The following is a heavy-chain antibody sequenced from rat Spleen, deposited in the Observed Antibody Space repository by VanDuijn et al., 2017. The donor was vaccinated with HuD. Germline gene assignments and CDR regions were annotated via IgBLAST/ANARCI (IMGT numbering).Heavy chain of an antibody. CDR1: GYSITSSYR. J-gene: IGHJ3*01. CDR2: INSAGST. D-gene: IGHD1-1*01. V-gene: IGHV3-3*01. Sequence: EVQLQESGPGLVKPSQSLSLTCSVTGYSITSSYRWNWIRKFPGNKLEWRGYINSAGSTNYNPSLKSRISITRDTSKNQFFLQVNSVTTEDTATYYCARERYYYVFAYWGQGTLVTVSS. CDR3: ARERYYYVFAY.